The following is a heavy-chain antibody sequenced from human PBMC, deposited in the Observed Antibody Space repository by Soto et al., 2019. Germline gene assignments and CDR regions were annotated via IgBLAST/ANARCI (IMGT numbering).Heavy chain of an antibody. J-gene: IGHJ6*01. CDR1: GFTFSSYW. V-gene: IGHV3-74*01. CDR2: INSDGSNT. CDR3: ARPPVTSKHYYGMGV. Sequence: EVQLVESGGGLVQPGGSLRLSCAASGFTFSSYWMHWVRQAPGKGLVWVSRINSDGSNTRYADSVKGRFTISRDNVKNTVYLPMNRLRAEDTALYYGARPPVTSKHYYGMGVWGQGTTVTVSS. D-gene: IGHD4-17*01.